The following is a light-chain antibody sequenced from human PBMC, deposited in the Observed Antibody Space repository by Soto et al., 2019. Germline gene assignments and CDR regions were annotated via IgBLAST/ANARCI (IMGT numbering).Light chain of an antibody. V-gene: IGKV3-20*01. J-gene: IGKJ1*01. Sequence: DMLLTQSRATLSLSPGERATLSCRASQSIRNNFLAWYQHNPGQAPRLLIYGASTRASGIPDRFSASGSGTDFTLTINRLEPEDFALYFCQQYGGSMETFGQGTKVDIK. CDR1: QSIRNNF. CDR2: GAS. CDR3: QQYGGSMET.